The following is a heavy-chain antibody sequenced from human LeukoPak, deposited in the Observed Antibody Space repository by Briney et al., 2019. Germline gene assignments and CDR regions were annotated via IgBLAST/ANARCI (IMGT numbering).Heavy chain of an antibody. CDR2: ISYDGSNK. J-gene: IGHJ4*02. D-gene: IGHD1-26*01. CDR1: GFTFSSYA. CDR3: AREDKGSYPKTEIFDY. V-gene: IGHV3-30*04. Sequence: GRSLRLSCAASGFTFSSYAMHWVRRAPGKGLEWVAVISYDGSNKYYADSVKGRFTISRDNSKNTLYLQMNSLRAEDTAVYYCAREDKGSYPKTEIFDYWGQGTLVTVSS.